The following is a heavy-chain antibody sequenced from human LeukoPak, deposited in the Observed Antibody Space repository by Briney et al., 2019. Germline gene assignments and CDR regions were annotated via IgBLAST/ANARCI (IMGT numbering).Heavy chain of an antibody. CDR3: ARVSSSSYYYYGMDV. CDR2: IYSGGST. J-gene: IGHJ6*02. CDR1: GFTVSSNY. D-gene: IGHD6-6*01. V-gene: IGHV3-66*02. Sequence: GGSLRLSCAASGFTVSSNYMTWVRQAPGKGLEWVSVIYSGGSTYYADSVKGRFTISRDNSKNTLCLQMNSLRAEDTAVYYCARVSSSSYYYYGMDVWGQGTTVTVSS.